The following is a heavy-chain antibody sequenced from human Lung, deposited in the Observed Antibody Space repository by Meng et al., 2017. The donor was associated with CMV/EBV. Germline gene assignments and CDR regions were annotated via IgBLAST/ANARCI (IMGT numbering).Heavy chain of an antibody. CDR1: GYTFTSYD. D-gene: IGHD3-3*01. J-gene: IGHJ6*01. CDR3: ARVYTCRDDFWRNCYYYGMDV. Sequence: ASVXVSXKASGYTFTSYDINWVRQATGQGLEWMGWMNPNSGNTGYAQKFQGRVTITRNTSISTAYMELSSLRSEDTAVYYCARVYTCRDDFWRNCYYYGMDVWGQGTXVT. V-gene: IGHV1-8*03. CDR2: MNPNSGNT.